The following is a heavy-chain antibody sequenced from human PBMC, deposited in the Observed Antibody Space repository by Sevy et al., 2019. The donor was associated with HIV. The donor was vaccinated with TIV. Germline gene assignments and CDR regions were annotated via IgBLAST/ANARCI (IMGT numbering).Heavy chain of an antibody. Sequence: ASVKVSCKASGYTFTGYYMHWVRQAPGQGLEWMGWINPNSGGTNYAQKFQGRVTMTRDTSISTAYMELSRLRSDDTAGYYCARGNGRWELPSIWGQGTMVTVSS. CDR1: GYTFTGYY. D-gene: IGHD1-26*01. J-gene: IGHJ3*02. CDR2: INPNSGGT. CDR3: ARGNGRWELPSI. V-gene: IGHV1-2*02.